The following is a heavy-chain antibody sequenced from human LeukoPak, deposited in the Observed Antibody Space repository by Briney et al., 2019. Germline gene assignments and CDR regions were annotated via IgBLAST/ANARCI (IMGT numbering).Heavy chain of an antibody. CDR1: GGTFSSYA. V-gene: IGHV1-69*01. CDR2: IIPIFGTA. D-gene: IGHD3-16*02. J-gene: IGHJ4*02. Sequence: SVKVSCKASGGTFSSYAISWVREAPGQGLEWMGGIIPIFGTANYAQKFQGRVTITADESTSTAYMELSSLRSEDTAVYYCARDDGPYYDYVWGSYRTTDYWGQGTLVTVSS. CDR3: ARDDGPYYDYVWGSYRTTDY.